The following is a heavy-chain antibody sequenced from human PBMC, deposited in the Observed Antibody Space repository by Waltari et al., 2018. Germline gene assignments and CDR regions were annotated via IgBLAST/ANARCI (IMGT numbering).Heavy chain of an antibody. CDR1: GYTFTNYS. CDR3: AREVVPPHTVVVNWFDP. V-gene: IGHV7-4-1*02. J-gene: IGHJ5*02. CDR2: IITSTGNP. D-gene: IGHD2-2*01. Sequence: QVQLVQSGSELNKPGASVKISCTSSGYTFTNYSINLLRQAPGQGLELMGWIITSTGNPTYAQDFTGRFIFSLDTSVDTAYLEINSLKVEDTAVYYCAREVVPPHTVVVNWFDPWGQGTLVTVSS.